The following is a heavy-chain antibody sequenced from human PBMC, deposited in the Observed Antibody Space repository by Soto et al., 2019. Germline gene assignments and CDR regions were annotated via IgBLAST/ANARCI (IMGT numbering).Heavy chain of an antibody. CDR2: ISGYNGIT. Sequence: ASVKVSCKASGYTFTSSGISWVRQAPGQGLEWMGWISGYNGITNYAQKFQGRVTMTTDTSTGTASMELRSLRSDDTAVYYCARDGGSAYCGGDCYGDYWGQGTLVTVSS. CDR3: ARDGGSAYCGGDCYGDY. V-gene: IGHV1-18*01. J-gene: IGHJ4*02. D-gene: IGHD2-21*02. CDR1: GYTFTSSG.